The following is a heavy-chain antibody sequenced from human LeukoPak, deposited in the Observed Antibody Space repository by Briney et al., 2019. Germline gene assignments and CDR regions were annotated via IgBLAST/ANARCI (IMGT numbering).Heavy chain of an antibody. J-gene: IGHJ4*02. V-gene: IGHV3-7*05. CDR2: IKQDGSDK. D-gene: IGHD3-3*01. Sequence: GGSLRLSCAASGFTLSSYWMTWVRQAPGKGLEWVAKIKQDGSDKYYVDSVMGRFTISRDNAKNSLYLQMNSLRAEDTAVYYCARTDFWSGYHRGYFDCWGQGTLVTVSS. CDR1: GFTLSSYW. CDR3: ARTDFWSGYHRGYFDC.